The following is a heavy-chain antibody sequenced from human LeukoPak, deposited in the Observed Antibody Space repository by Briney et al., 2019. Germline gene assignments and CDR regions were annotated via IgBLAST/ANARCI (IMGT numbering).Heavy chain of an antibody. CDR1: GGSISSYY. J-gene: IGHJ4*02. Sequence: SETLSLICTVSGGSISSYYWSWIRQPPGKGLEWIGYIYYSGSTDYNPSLKSRVTMSVDTSKNQFSLKLISMTAADTAMYYCARRSSTTWSFDYWGQGTLATVSS. CDR2: IYYSGST. CDR3: ARRSSTTWSFDY. V-gene: IGHV4-59*08. D-gene: IGHD6-13*01.